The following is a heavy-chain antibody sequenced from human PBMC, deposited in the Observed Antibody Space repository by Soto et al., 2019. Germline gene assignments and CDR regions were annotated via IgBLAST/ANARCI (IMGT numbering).Heavy chain of an antibody. Sequence: QVQLVESGGGVVQPGRSLRLSCAASGFTFSSYGMHWVRQAPGKGLEWVAVIWYDGSNKYYADSVKGRFTISRDNSKNTLYLQMNSLRAEDTAVYYCARDHGGVLLWFGERGFDYWGQGTLVTVSS. V-gene: IGHV3-33*01. J-gene: IGHJ4*02. CDR1: GFTFSSYG. CDR3: ARDHGGVLLWFGERGFDY. D-gene: IGHD3-10*01. CDR2: IWYDGSNK.